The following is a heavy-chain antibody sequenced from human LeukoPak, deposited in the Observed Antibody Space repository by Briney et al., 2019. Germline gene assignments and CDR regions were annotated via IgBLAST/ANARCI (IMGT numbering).Heavy chain of an antibody. CDR2: IPYDGSNK. Sequence: SCKASGFTFSSYAMHWVRQAPGKGLEWVAVIPYDGSNKYYADSVKGRFTISRDNSKNTLYLQMNSLRAEDTAVYYCARDLEDVVVPAATRSDVFDYWGQGTLVTVSS. D-gene: IGHD2-2*01. V-gene: IGHV3-30-3*01. CDR3: ARDLEDVVVPAATRSDVFDY. CDR1: GFTFSSYA. J-gene: IGHJ4*02.